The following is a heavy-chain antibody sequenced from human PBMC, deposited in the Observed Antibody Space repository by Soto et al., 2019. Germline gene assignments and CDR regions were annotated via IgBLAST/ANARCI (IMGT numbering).Heavy chain of an antibody. J-gene: IGHJ4*02. Sequence: SETLSLTCTVSGGSISSYCWSWIRQPPGKGLEWIGCIYYSGSTYYNPSLKSRVTISVDTSKNQFSLKLSSVTAADTAVYYCARRRQTGTTSTDRSFHYWGQGTLVTVSS. CDR3: ARRRQTGTTSTDRSFHY. CDR1: GGSISSYC. D-gene: IGHD1-1*01. V-gene: IGHV4-59*06. CDR2: IYYSGST.